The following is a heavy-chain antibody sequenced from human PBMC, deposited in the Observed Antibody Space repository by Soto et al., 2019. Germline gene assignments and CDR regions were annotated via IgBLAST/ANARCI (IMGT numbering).Heavy chain of an antibody. CDR1: GFTFSDFY. CDR3: CRVGPPDIGCFDN. V-gene: IGHV3-72*01. D-gene: IGHD2-15*01. J-gene: IGHJ4*02. CDR2: IRNRADRYTT. Sequence: GGSLILSCAASGFTFSDFYMDWVRQAPGKGLEWVGRIRNRADRYTTEFAASVKGRFNIARDDSKNSVYLQMNTLKTEDTAVYYCCRVGPPDIGCFDNWGQGTLVTXSS.